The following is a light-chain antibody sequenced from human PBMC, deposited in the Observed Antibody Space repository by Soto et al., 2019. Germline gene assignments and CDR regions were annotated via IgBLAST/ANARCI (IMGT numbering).Light chain of an antibody. J-gene: IGLJ2*01. CDR3: GTCDSSLSVV. CDR1: YSNIGNNY. CDR2: DNN. Sequence: QSVLTQPPSVSAAPGQKVTISCSGSYSNIGNNYVSWYQHFPGTTPKLLIFDNNKRPSGIPDRFSGSKSGTSATLGITGLQTGDEADYYCGTCDSSLSVVFGGGTQLTVL. V-gene: IGLV1-51*01.